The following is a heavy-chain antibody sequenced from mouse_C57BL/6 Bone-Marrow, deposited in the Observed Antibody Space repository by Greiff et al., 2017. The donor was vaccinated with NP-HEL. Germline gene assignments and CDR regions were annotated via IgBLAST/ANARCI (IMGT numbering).Heavy chain of an antibody. V-gene: IGHV1-50*01. CDR3: AGYDYDGAWFAY. J-gene: IGHJ3*01. CDR2: IDPSDSYT. D-gene: IGHD2-4*01. CDR1: GYTFTSYW. Sequence: QVQLQQPGAELVKPGASVKLSCKASGYTFTSYWMQWVKQRPGQGLEWIGEIDPSDSYTNYNQKFKGKATLTVDTSSSTAYMQLSSLTSEDSAVYYCAGYDYDGAWFAYWGQGTLVTVSA.